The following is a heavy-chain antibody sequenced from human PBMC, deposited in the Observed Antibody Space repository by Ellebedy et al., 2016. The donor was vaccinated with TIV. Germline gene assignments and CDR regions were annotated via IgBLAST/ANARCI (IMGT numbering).Heavy chain of an antibody. Sequence: GGSLRLXCAASGFTFSNYWMSWVRQAPGKGLEWVANIKQDGSEIYYVDSVKGRFTISRDNAKNSLYLQMNSLRAEDTAVYYCARDKLQNAVAGSNFDYWGQGALVTVSS. CDR1: GFTFSNYW. V-gene: IGHV3-7*01. CDR2: IKQDGSEI. CDR3: ARDKLQNAVAGSNFDY. J-gene: IGHJ4*02. D-gene: IGHD6-19*01.